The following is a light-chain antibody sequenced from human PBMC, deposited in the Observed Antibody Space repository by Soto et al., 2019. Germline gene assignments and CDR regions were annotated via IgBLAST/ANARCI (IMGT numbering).Light chain of an antibody. V-gene: IGLV3-1*01. CDR3: QAWDSSIGV. CDR1: KLGDRY. Sequence: SYELTQPPSVSVSPGQTASICCSGYKLGDRYACWYQQKPGQSPVLVIYQDSERPSGIPERFSGSSSGNTATLTISGTQAMDEADYYCQAWDSSIGVFGGGTKLTVL. CDR2: QDS. J-gene: IGLJ3*02.